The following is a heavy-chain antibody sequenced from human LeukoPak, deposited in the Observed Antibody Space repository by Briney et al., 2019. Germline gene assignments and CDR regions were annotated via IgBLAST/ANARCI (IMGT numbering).Heavy chain of an antibody. CDR3: ATPCGTPEVDISGGSCYSDAFDI. J-gene: IGHJ3*02. V-gene: IGHV3-11*01. CDR1: GFTFSDYY. Sequence: PGGSLRLSCAASGFTFSDYYMSWIRQAPGKGLEWVSYISSSGSTIYYADSVKGRFTISRDNAKNSLYLQMNSLRAEDTAVYYCATPCGTPEVDISGGSCYSDAFDIWGQGTMVTVSS. D-gene: IGHD2-15*01. CDR2: ISSSGSTI.